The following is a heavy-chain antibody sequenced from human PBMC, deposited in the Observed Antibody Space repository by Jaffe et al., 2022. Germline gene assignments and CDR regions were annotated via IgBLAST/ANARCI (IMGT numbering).Heavy chain of an antibody. D-gene: IGHD2-15*01. CDR3: ARGVEDCSGGSCYPLPFWDY. CDR2: IGTAGDT. Sequence: EVQLVESGGGLVQPGGSLRLSCAASGFTFSSYDMHWVRQATGKGLEWVSAIGTAGDTYYPGSVKGRFTISRENAKNSLYLQMNSLRAGDTAVYYCARGVEDCSGGSCYPLPFWDYWGQGTLVTVSS. J-gene: IGHJ4*02. V-gene: IGHV3-13*01. CDR1: GFTFSSYD.